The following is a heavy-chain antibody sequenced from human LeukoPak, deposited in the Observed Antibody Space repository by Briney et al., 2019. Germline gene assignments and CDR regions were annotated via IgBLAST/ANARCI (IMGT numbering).Heavy chain of an antibody. Sequence: ASVKVSCKASGGIFSNQAITWVRQAPGQGLEWMGRIIPMIGTAKSAQRFQGRVTFTADTSTNTAYMELSSLRSEDTAVYYCTRHTSPTFDYWGQGTLVTVSS. CDR1: GGIFSNQA. CDR2: IIPMIGTA. J-gene: IGHJ4*02. D-gene: IGHD2-2*01. CDR3: TRHTSPTFDY. V-gene: IGHV1-69*04.